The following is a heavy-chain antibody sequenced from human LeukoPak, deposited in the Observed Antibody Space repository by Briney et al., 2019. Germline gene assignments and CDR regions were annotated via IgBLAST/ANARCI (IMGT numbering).Heavy chain of an antibody. J-gene: IGHJ4*02. CDR2: IYYSGST. D-gene: IGHD5-18*01. V-gene: IGHV4-59*01. Sequence: SETLSLTCTVSGGSISSYYWSWIRQPPGKGLEWIGHIYYSGSTNYNPSLKSRVTISIDTSKNQFSLRLSSVTAADTAVYYCARGAAEYSYGWGQGTLVTVSS. CDR3: ARGAAEYSYG. CDR1: GGSISSYY.